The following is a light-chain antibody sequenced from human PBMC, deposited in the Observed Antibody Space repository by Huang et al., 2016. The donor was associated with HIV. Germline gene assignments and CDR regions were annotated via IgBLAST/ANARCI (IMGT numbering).Light chain of an antibody. CDR3: QQYDIHPLT. CDR2: AAS. Sequence: IRMTQSPSSLSASPGASVTITCRANQDINNFLDWYQQTTGSVPKLLIYAASTLQRGVPSRFRGNGSGTDFTLTIGCLHSEDVATYYCQQYDIHPLTFGPGTRVDIK. V-gene: IGKV1-8*01. CDR1: QDINNF. J-gene: IGKJ3*01.